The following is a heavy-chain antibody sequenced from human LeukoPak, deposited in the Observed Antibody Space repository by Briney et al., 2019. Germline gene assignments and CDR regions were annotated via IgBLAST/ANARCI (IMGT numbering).Heavy chain of an antibody. CDR3: ARAYYYDRSGYHY. CDR1: GGSISSYY. CDR2: IYYSGST. D-gene: IGHD3-22*01. Sequence: SETLSLTCTVSGGSISSYYWSWIRQPPGKGLEWIGSIYYSGSTYYNPSLKSRVTISVDTSKNQFSLKLSSVTAADTAVYYCARAYYYDRSGYHYWGQGTLVTVSS. V-gene: IGHV4-59*01. J-gene: IGHJ4*02.